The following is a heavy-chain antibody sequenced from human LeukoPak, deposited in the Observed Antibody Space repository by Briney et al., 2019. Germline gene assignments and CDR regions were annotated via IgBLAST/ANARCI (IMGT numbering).Heavy chain of an antibody. CDR3: AKDAKWELGPDAFDI. V-gene: IGHV3-48*04. CDR2: ISSSSSTI. J-gene: IGHJ3*02. Sequence: GGSLRLSCAASGFTFSSYSMNWVRQAPGKGLEWVSYISSSSSTIYYADSVKGRFTISRDNAKNSLYLQMNNLRAEDTAVYYCAKDAKWELGPDAFDIWGQGTMVTVSS. D-gene: IGHD1-26*01. CDR1: GFTFSSYS.